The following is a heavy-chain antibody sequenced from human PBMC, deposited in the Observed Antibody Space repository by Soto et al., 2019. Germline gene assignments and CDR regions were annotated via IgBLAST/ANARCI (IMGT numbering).Heavy chain of an antibody. CDR2: IIPILGIA. Sequence: QVQLVQSGAEVKKPGSSVKVSCKASGGTFSSYTISWVRQAPGQGLEWMGRIIPILGIANYAQKFQGRVTITADKSTRTAYMELRSLRSEDTAVYYCARDIQLWSRHYYYGMDVWGQGTTVTVSS. D-gene: IGHD5-18*01. CDR3: ARDIQLWSRHYYYGMDV. J-gene: IGHJ6*02. CDR1: GGTFSSYT. V-gene: IGHV1-69*08.